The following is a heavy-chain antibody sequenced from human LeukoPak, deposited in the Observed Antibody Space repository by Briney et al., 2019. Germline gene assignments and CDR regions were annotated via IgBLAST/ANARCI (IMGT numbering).Heavy chain of an antibody. CDR1: GFTFSSYA. D-gene: IGHD3-22*01. V-gene: IGHV3-23*01. CDR2: ISGSGGST. J-gene: IGHJ4*02. Sequence: GGSLRLSCAASGFTFSSYAMSWVRQAPGKGLEWVSAISGSGGSTYYADSVKGRFTISRDNSKNTLFLQMNSLRAEDTAVYYCAKGGYYGSSGYLPGYYFDYWGQGTLVTVSS. CDR3: AKGGYYGSSGYLPGYYFDY.